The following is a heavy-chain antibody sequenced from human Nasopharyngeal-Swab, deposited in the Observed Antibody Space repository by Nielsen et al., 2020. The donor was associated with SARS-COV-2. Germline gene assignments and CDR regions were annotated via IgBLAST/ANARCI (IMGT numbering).Heavy chain of an antibody. CDR1: GGSFSGYY. D-gene: IGHD5-12*01. V-gene: IGHV4-34*01. J-gene: IGHJ6*02. CDR3: AREAWLRFGYYYGMDV. CDR2: INHSGST. Sequence: SETLPLTCAVYGGSFSGYYWSWIRQPPGKGLEWIGEINHSGSTNYNPSLKSRVTISVDTSKNQFSLKLSSVTAADTAVYYCAREAWLRFGYYYGMDVWGQGTTVTVSS.